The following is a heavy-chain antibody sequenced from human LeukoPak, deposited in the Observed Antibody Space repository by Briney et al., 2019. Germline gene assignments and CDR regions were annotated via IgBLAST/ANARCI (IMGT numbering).Heavy chain of an antibody. V-gene: IGHV4-39*01. CDR1: GGSISSSSYY. CDR2: VYYSGST. J-gene: IGHJ4*02. D-gene: IGHD1-26*01. CDR3: ARHRAVSVVGNFYFDY. Sequence: SETLSLTCTVSGGSISSSSYYWGWIRQPPGKGLEWIGSVYYSGSTYYNPSLKSRVAISVDTPKNQFSLKLSSVTAADTAVYYCARHRAVSVVGNFYFDYWGQGTLVTVSS.